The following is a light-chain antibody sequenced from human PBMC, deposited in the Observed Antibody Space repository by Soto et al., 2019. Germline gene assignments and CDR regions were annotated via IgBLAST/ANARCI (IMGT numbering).Light chain of an antibody. V-gene: IGKV1-33*01. Sequence: DIQMTHSPCSLSASVVDRVTITFQASQNINNYLNWYQQKPGRAPKLLIYDASNLEAGVPSRFRGSGSGTDFTFTISRLQPEDIATYYCKQYENLPNFGQGTRLEIK. CDR1: QNINNY. J-gene: IGKJ5*01. CDR3: KQYENLPN. CDR2: DAS.